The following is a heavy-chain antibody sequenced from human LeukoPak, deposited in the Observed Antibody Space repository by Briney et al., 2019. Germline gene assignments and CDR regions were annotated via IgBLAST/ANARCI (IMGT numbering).Heavy chain of an antibody. CDR2: IYYSGST. CDR1: GGSISSSSYY. Sequence: SETLSLTCTVSGGSISSSSYYWGWIRQPPGKGLEWIGSIYYSGSTYYNPSLKSRVTISVDTSKNQFSLKLSSVTAADTAVYYCARRGYSSSWYYFDYWGQGTLVTVSS. CDR3: ARRGYSSSWYYFDY. J-gene: IGHJ4*02. D-gene: IGHD6-13*01. V-gene: IGHV4-39*01.